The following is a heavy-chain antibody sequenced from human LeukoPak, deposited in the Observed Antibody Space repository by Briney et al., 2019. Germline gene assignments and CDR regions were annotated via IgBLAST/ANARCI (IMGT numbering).Heavy chain of an antibody. CDR2: IYSGGST. D-gene: IGHD5-24*01. Sequence: GGSLRLSCAASGFTVSSNYMSWVRQAPGKGLEWVSVIYSGGSTYYADSVKGRFTISRDNSKNTLYLQMNSLRAEDTAVYYCARVRRDGYNFLFDYWGQGTLVTVSS. CDR1: GFTVSSNY. J-gene: IGHJ4*02. V-gene: IGHV3-66*02. CDR3: ARVRRDGYNFLFDY.